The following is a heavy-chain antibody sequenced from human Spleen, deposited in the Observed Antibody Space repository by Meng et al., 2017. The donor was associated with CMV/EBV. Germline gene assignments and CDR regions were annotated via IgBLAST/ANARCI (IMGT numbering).Heavy chain of an antibody. J-gene: IGHJ2*01. CDR1: GFTFSSYW. Sequence: SLRLSCAASGFTFSSYWMHWVRQAPGKGLVWVSRINSDGTTPNYADSVKGRFTISRDNAKNTLYLQMNSLRAEDTAVYYCAAGYLDLWGRGTLVTVSS. CDR3: AAGYLDL. V-gene: IGHV3-74*01. CDR2: INSDGTTP.